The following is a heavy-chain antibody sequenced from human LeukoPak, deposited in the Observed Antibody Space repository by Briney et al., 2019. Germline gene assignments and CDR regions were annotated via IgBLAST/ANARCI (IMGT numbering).Heavy chain of an antibody. J-gene: IGHJ6*02. CDR2: IYYSGST. D-gene: IGHD3-10*01. V-gene: IGHV4-30-4*01. Sequence: SETLTLTCTVSGGSISSGDYYWSWIRQPPGKGLEWIGYIYYSGSTYYNPSLKSRVTISVDTSKNQFSLKLSSVTAADTAVYYCARDHWFGEFPPQSASYYYYGMDVWGQGATVTVSS. CDR3: ARDHWFGEFPPQSASYYYYGMDV. CDR1: GGSISSGDYY.